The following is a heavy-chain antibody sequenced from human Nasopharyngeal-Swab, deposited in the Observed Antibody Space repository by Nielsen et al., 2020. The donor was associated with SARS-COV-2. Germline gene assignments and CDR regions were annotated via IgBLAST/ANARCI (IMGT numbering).Heavy chain of an antibody. Sequence: SETLSLTCAVYGGSFSGYYWSWIRQPPGKGLEWIGEINHSGGTNYNPSLKSRVTISVDTSKNQFSLKLSSVTAADTAVYYCARGLGMVVTARYFDLWGRGTLVTVSS. CDR3: ARGLGMVVTARYFDL. CDR2: INHSGGT. CDR1: GGSFSGYY. J-gene: IGHJ2*01. D-gene: IGHD2-21*02. V-gene: IGHV4-34*01.